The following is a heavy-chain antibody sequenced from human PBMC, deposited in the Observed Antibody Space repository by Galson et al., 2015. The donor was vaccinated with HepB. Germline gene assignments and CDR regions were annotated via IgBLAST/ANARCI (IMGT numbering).Heavy chain of an antibody. CDR2: HDRDDGDT. J-gene: IGHJ1*01. D-gene: IGHD2-2*02. V-gene: IGHV1-24*01. CDR1: GDTLDDLS. Sequence: SVKVSCKVSGDTLDDLSVHWVRQAPGKGLQWMGGHDRDDGDTFYGENLQGRVTMTEDTSTDTAYMELRSLTSDDTAVYYCATGYCRGTSCYSILDHWGQGTLVPVSS. CDR3: ATGYCRGTSCYSILDH.